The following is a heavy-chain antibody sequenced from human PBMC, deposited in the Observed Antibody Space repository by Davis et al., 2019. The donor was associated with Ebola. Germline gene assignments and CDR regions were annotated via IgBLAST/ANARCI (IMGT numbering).Heavy chain of an antibody. CDR3: AKAIRSNYPEDTFGM. V-gene: IGHV3-23*01. J-gene: IGHJ3*02. CDR1: GFTVSSYA. Sequence: GESLKISCAASGFTVSSYAMSWVRQTPGKGLEWVSVLSGSGGSRDYADSVKGRFIISRDYSKNALDLQMNSLRVEDTAVYYCAKAIRSNYPEDTFGMWGQGTMVTVSS. CDR2: LSGSGGSR. D-gene: IGHD4-11*01.